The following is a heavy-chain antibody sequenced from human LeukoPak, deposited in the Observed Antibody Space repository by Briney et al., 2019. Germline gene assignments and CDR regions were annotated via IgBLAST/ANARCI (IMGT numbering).Heavy chain of an antibody. V-gene: IGHV3-21*01. CDR3: ARGLWFGELSILG. CDR1: GFTFSSYS. J-gene: IGHJ4*02. D-gene: IGHD3-10*01. CDR2: ISSSSSYI. Sequence: GGSLRLSCAASGFTFSSYSMNWVRQAPGKGLEWVTSISSSSSYIYYADSVKGRFTISRDNAKNSLYLQMNSLRAEDTAVYYCARGLWFGELSILGRGQGTLVTVSS.